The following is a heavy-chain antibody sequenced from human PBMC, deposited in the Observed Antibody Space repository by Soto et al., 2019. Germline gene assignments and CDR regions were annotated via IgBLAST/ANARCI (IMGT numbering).Heavy chain of an antibody. CDR1: GGIISEHP. Sequence: GGIISEHPCRWGRQGQGQRPEWMGGIIPLFGTANYAQKFQGRVTITADESTSTAYMELSSLRSEDTAVYYCARGGDIVLMVYAAYNWFDPWGQGTLVTVSS. J-gene: IGHJ5*02. CDR3: ARGGDIVLMVYAAYNWFDP. CDR2: IIPLFGTA. D-gene: IGHD2-8*01. V-gene: IGHV1-69*01.